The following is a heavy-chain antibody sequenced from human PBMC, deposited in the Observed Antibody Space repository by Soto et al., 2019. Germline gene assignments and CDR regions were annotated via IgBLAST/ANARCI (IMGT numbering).Heavy chain of an antibody. CDR2: LNPSSGDT. J-gene: IGHJ6*02. CDR1: GYTITNFD. D-gene: IGHD6-19*01. CDR3: ARAARLAAPMDSALDV. Sequence: QVQLVQSGYAVKKPGASVKVSCQASGYTITNFDISWVRQAAGQGLEWRGSLNPSSGDTDYPQTFQGGLTITRTISINTAYLELSTLRSEDTAVFYCARAARLAAPMDSALDVWGQGTTVTVSS. V-gene: IGHV1-8*01.